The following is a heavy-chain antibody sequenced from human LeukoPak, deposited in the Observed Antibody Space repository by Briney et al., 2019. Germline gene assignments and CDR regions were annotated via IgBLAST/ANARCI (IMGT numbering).Heavy chain of an antibody. J-gene: IGHJ6*03. V-gene: IGHV4-59*12. Sequence: SETLSLTCTVSGGSISGYYWSWIRQPPGKGLEWIGYIYYSGSTNYNPSLKSRVTISVDTSKNQFSLKLSSVTAADTAVYYCARRVGRYFGERAYYYNYMDVWAKGTTVTISS. CDR3: ARRVGRYFGERAYYYNYMDV. CDR1: GGSISGYY. D-gene: IGHD3-10*01. CDR2: IYYSGST.